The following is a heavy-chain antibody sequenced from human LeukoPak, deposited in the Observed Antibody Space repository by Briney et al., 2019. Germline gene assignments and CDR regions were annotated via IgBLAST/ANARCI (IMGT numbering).Heavy chain of an antibody. CDR1: RFTFSSYA. V-gene: IGHV3-23*01. D-gene: IGHD4-17*01. CDR2: IRGSGIST. J-gene: IGHJ4*02. Sequence: GGSPRLSCAASRFTFSSYAMSWVRQAPGKGLEWVSSIRGSGISTYYADSGKGRFTISRDNSKNTLYLQMNSLRGEDTAVYYCVATVTTYRFYVYWGQGTLVTVSS. CDR3: VATVTTYRFYVY.